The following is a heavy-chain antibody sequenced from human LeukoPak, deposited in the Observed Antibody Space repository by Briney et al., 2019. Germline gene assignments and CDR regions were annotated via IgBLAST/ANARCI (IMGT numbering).Heavy chain of an antibody. CDR1: GYTFTDYY. CDR3: ARESAGVGYIYGYFY. CDR2: IIPNSGDT. D-gene: IGHD5-18*01. J-gene: IGHJ4*02. V-gene: IGHV1-2*02. Sequence: ASVKVSCKASGYTFTDYYIQWVRQAPGQGLEWMGWIIPNSGDTNYAQKFRGRVTMTRDTSINTAYMELTSLTSDDTAVYYCARESAGVGYIYGYFYWGQGTLVTVSS.